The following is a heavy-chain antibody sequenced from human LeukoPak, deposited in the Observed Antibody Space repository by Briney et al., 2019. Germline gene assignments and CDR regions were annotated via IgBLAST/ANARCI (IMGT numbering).Heavy chain of an antibody. J-gene: IGHJ6*04. D-gene: IGHD3-10*02. CDR3: AELGITMIGGV. CDR2: ISSSGSTI. CDR1: GFTFSSYE. V-gene: IGHV3-48*03. Sequence: SGGSLRLSCAASGFTFSSYEMNWVRQAPGKGLEWVSYISSSGSTIYYADSVKGRFTISSDNAKNSLYLQMNSLRAEDTAVYYCAELGITMIGGVWGKGTTVTISS.